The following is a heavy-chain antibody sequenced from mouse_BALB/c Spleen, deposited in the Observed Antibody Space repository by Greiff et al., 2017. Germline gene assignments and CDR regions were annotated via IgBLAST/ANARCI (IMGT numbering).Heavy chain of an antibody. Sequence: QVQLKQSGAELAKPGASVKMSCKASGYTFTSYWMHWVKQRPGQGLEWIGYINPSTGYTEYNQKFKDKATLTADKSSSTAYMQLSSLTSEDSAVYYCARDYYYGSPYFDYWGQGTTLTVSS. CDR1: GYTFTSYW. J-gene: IGHJ2*01. CDR2: INPSTGYT. CDR3: ARDYYYGSPYFDY. V-gene: IGHV1-7*01. D-gene: IGHD1-1*01.